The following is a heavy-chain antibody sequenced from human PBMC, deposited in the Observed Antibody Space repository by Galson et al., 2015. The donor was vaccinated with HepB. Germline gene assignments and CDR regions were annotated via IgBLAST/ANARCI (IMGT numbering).Heavy chain of an antibody. CDR2: INAGNGNT. CDR3: ASSRSGSYYHFDY. CDR1: GYTFTNYA. J-gene: IGHJ4*02. V-gene: IGHV1-3*01. D-gene: IGHD1-26*01. Sequence: VKVSCKASGYTFTNYAIHWVRQAPGQRLEWMGWINAGNGNTKYSQKFQGRVTITRDTSASTAYMELSSLRSEDTAVYYCASSRSGSYYHFDYWGRGALVTVSS.